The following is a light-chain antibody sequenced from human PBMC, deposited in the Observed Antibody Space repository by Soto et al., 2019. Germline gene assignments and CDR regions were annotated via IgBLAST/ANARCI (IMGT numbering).Light chain of an antibody. V-gene: IGKV3-20*01. J-gene: IGKJ1*01. CDR1: QSVSSSS. CDR2: DAS. CDR3: QQYDSSPRT. Sequence: PGERATLSCRASQSVSSSSLAWYQQKRGQAPRLLIHDASSRATGIPDRFSGSGSGTDFTLTISRLEPEDFAVYYCQQYDSSPRTFGQGTKVE.